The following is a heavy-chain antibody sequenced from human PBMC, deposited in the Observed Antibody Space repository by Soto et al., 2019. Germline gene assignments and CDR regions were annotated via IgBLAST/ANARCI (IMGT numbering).Heavy chain of an antibody. Sequence: SETLSLTCTVSGGSISSSSYYWGWIRQPPGKGLEWIGSIYYSGSTYYNPSLKSRVTISVDTSKNQFSLKLSSVTAADTAVYYCARSAGGSYVSRYFDYWGQGTLVTVSS. CDR1: GGSISSSSYY. J-gene: IGHJ4*02. CDR2: IYYSGST. CDR3: ARSAGGSYVSRYFDY. V-gene: IGHV4-39*01. D-gene: IGHD1-26*01.